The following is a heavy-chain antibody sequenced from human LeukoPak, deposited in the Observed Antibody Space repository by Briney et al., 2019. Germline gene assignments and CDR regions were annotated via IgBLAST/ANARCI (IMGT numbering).Heavy chain of an antibody. V-gene: IGHV3-30*02. J-gene: IGHJ4*02. Sequence: PGGSLRLSCAASGFTFSSYGMHWVRQAPGKGLEWLSFIRFDGSYAYYVDSVKGRYTIFRDNSKNTLYLQMNSLRVEDTAVYYCARDLPPLDYWGQGTLVTVSS. CDR3: ARDLPPLDY. CDR1: GFTFSSYG. CDR2: IRFDGSYA.